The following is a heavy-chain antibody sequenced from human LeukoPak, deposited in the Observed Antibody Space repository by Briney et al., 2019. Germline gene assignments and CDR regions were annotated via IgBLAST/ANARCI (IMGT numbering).Heavy chain of an antibody. Sequence: GASVKVSCKASGYTFTGYYMHWVRQAPGQGLEWMGWINPNSGGTNYAQKFQGRVTMTRDTSISTAYMELSRLRSDDTAVYYCARDPVVVVTAIDESDDAFDIWGQGTMVTVSS. CDR1: GYTFTGYY. D-gene: IGHD2-21*02. J-gene: IGHJ3*02. V-gene: IGHV1-2*02. CDR3: ARDPVVVVTAIDESDDAFDI. CDR2: INPNSGGT.